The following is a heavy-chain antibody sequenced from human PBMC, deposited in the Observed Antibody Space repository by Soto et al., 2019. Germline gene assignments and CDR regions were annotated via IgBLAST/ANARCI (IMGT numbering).Heavy chain of an antibody. V-gene: IGHV6-1*01. CDR3: ARGVAGTGFDL. CDR2: TYYRSNWRH. Sequence: SQTLSLTCAISGDSVSSNTATWNWIRSSPSRGLEWLGRTYYRSNWRHDYAVSVKSRITVNPDTSKNHFSLQLNSVTPDDTAVYYCARGVAGTGFDLWGQGTLVTVSS. CDR1: GDSVSSNTAT. J-gene: IGHJ4*02. D-gene: IGHD6-19*01.